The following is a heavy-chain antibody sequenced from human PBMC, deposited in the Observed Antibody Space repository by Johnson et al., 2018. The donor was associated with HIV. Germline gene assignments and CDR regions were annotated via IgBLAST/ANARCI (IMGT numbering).Heavy chain of an antibody. J-gene: IGHJ3*02. CDR2: IKRETEGGTR. CDR3: TRGVNSEGGSI. D-gene: IGHD3-16*01. Sequence: VQLVESGGGLVKPGGSLTLSCAASGFIFSHAWMSWVRQAPGKGLEWVGRIKRETEGGTRDYAAPVKGRFTISRDDSKNTLYLQMNSLKIDDTAVYYCTRGVNSEGGSIWGQGTMVIVSS. V-gene: IGHV3-15*01. CDR1: GFIFSHAW.